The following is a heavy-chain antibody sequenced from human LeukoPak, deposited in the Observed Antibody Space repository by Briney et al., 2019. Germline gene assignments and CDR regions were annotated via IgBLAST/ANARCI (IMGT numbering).Heavy chain of an antibody. J-gene: IGHJ4*02. CDR2: ISGSGGST. Sequence: GGSLRLSCAASGFTFSSYAMSWVRQAPGKGLEWASAISGSGGSTYYADSVKGRFTISRDNSKNTLYLQMNSLRAEDTAVYHCANGRRGYYDSSGYSPPYYWGQGTLVTVSS. D-gene: IGHD3-22*01. V-gene: IGHV3-23*01. CDR1: GFTFSSYA. CDR3: ANGRRGYYDSSGYSPPYY.